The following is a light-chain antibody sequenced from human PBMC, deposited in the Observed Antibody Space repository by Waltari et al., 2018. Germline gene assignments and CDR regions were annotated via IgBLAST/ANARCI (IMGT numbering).Light chain of an antibody. CDR3: QKYVNLPAT. CDR1: QDVGKY. J-gene: IGKJ1*01. CDR2: HAS. Sequence: EIVLTQSPATLSLSPGERATLSCRASQDVGKYLAWYHQHPGQAPRLLIYHASIRATGIPDRFSGSGSGTDFTLTISRLEPEDFAVYYCQKYVNLPATFGQGTKVGIK. V-gene: IGKV3D-20*01.